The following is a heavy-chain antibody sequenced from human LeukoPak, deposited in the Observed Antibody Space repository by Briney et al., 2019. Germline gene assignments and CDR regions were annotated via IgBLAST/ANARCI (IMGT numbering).Heavy chain of an antibody. CDR3: ANFGGDSSGYYYPLDY. CDR1: GFTFSSYS. Sequence: GGSLRLSCAASGFTFSSYSTNWVRQAPGKGLEWVSSISSSSSYIYYADSVKGRFTISRDNAKNSLYLQMNSLRAEDTAVYYCANFGGDSSGYYYPLDYWGQGTLVTVSS. J-gene: IGHJ4*02. V-gene: IGHV3-21*04. CDR2: ISSSSSYI. D-gene: IGHD3-22*01.